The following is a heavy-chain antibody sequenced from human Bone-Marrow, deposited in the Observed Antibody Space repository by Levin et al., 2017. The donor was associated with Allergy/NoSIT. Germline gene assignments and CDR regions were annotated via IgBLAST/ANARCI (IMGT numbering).Heavy chain of an antibody. V-gene: IGHV3-23*01. CDR2: IRSGGDR. J-gene: IGHJ4*02. D-gene: IGHD1-14*01. CDR3: ASMRPYGTTWAGFFDD. Sequence: GESLKISCAASGFSFSATVMSWVRQAPGMGLEWVSVIRSGGDRYLADSVKGRFSISRDNSKNTLYLQMNSLRVEDTAVYYCASMRPYGTTWAGFFDDWGQGSLVTVSS. CDR1: GFSFSATV.